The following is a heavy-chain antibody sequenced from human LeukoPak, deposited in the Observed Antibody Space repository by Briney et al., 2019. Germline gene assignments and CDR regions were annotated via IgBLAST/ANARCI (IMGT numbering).Heavy chain of an antibody. CDR1: GFTFSSYS. CDR3: ARVQGGYFPFDY. CDR2: ISSSSSYI. D-gene: IGHD3-9*01. J-gene: IGHJ4*02. V-gene: IGHV3-21*01. Sequence: AGSLRLSCAASGFTFSSYSMNWIRQAPGKGLEWVSSISSSSSYIYYSDSVKGRFTISRDNAKNSLYLQMHSLRAEDTGVYYCARVQGGYFPFDYWGQGTLVTVSS.